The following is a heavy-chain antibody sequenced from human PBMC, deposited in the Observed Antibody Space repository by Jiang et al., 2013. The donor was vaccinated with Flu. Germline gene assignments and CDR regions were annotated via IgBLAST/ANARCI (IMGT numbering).Heavy chain of an antibody. CDR3: AAGSVAEAVYFDC. CDR2: T. V-gene: IGHV1-58*01. Sequence: TSYAQKFQDRVTITRDMSTSTVYMELSSLSSEDSAIYYCAAGSVAEAVYFDCWGQGTLVTVSS. J-gene: IGHJ4*02. D-gene: IGHD6-19*01.